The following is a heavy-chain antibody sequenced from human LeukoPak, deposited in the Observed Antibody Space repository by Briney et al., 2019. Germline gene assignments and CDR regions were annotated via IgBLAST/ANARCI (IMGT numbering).Heavy chain of an antibody. D-gene: IGHD3-10*01. J-gene: IGHJ4*02. V-gene: IGHV3-30*18. Sequence: GGSLRLSCAASGFTFSSYGMHWVRQAPGKGLEWVAVISYDGSNKYYADSVKGRFTISRDNSKNTLYLQMNSLRAEDTAVYYCANGRRITMVRGVIRPFDYWGQGTLVTVSS. CDR1: GFTFSSYG. CDR2: ISYDGSNK. CDR3: ANGRRITMVRGVIRPFDY.